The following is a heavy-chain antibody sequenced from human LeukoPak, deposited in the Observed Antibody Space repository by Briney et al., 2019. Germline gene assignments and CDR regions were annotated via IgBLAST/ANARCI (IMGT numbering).Heavy chain of an antibody. Sequence: ASVKVSCKVSGYTLTELSMHWVRQAPGKGLEWMGGFDPEDGETIYAQKFQGRVTMTEDTSTDTAYMELSSLRSEDTPVYYCATDSRDYYGMDVWGQGTTVTVSS. V-gene: IGHV1-24*01. CDR3: ATDSRDYYGMDV. CDR1: GYTLTELS. D-gene: IGHD2-2*01. J-gene: IGHJ6*02. CDR2: FDPEDGET.